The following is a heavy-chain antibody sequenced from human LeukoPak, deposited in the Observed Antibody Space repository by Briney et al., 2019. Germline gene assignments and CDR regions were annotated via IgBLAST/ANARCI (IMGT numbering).Heavy chain of an antibody. J-gene: IGHJ4*02. CDR1: GYIFRNYG. Sequence: ASVKVSCKASGYIFRNYGINWVRQAPGQGLEWMGWISGYNGNTNYAQKFQGRVTMTTDTSTKIAYMELRSLRSDDTAVYYCARGYQTSYYDRSGYLTYFDYWGQGTLVTVSS. CDR3: ARGYQTSYYDRSGYLTYFDY. V-gene: IGHV1-18*01. D-gene: IGHD3-22*01. CDR2: ISGYNGNT.